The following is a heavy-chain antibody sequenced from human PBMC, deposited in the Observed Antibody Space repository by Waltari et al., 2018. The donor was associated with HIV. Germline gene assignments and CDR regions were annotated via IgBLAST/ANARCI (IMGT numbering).Heavy chain of an antibody. Sequence: QLAQPGAVVKNPGASVRVSCKVSGILVTKLSIHWVRQTPEKRLQWMGQFDPEDGETTYAQKFQGRVTMTQDTSTNTAYLELSSLRSEDTAVFYCATDVCVTGTPRGTCDWGQGTLVTVSS. CDR1: GILVTKLS. CDR2: FDPEDGET. J-gene: IGHJ4*02. V-gene: IGHV1-24*01. D-gene: IGHD3-16*01. CDR3: ATDVCVTGTPRGTCD.